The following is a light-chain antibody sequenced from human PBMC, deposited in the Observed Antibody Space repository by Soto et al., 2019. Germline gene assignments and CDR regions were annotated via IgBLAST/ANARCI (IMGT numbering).Light chain of an antibody. J-gene: IGKJ4*01. CDR1: QSVSSSY. CDR3: QQYGSSPLT. V-gene: IGKV3-20*01. Sequence: EIVLTQSPGTLSLSPGERATLSCRASQSVSSSYFAWYQQKPGQAPRLLIYGASSRATGIPDRFRGSGSGTDVTLTISRLEPEDFAEYYCQQYGSSPLTFGGGTKVEIK. CDR2: GAS.